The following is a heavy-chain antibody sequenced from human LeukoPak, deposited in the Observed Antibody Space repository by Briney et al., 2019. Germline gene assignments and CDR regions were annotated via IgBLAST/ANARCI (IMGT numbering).Heavy chain of an antibody. CDR3: ARDYKYAFDN. Sequence: GGSLRLSCAASGFRFSDYSMNWVRQAPGKGLEWISYIGISSGNTKYADSVKGRFTISGDKARNSLNLQMNSLRVEDTAVYYCARDYKYAFDNWGQGTLVTVSS. CDR2: IGISSGNT. V-gene: IGHV3-48*01. D-gene: IGHD5-24*01. CDR1: GFRFSDYS. J-gene: IGHJ4*02.